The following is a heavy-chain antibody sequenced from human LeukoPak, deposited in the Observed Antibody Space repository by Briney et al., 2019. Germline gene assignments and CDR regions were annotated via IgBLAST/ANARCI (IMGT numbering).Heavy chain of an antibody. D-gene: IGHD5-12*01. CDR3: ERDYIVATQPEDFDY. CDR2: ISAYNGNT. J-gene: IGHJ4*02. CDR1: GYTFTSYG. Sequence: GASVKVSCKASGYTFTSYGISWVRQAPGQGLEWMGWISAYNGNTNYAQKLQGRVTMTTDTSTSTAYMELRSLRSDDTAVYYCERDYIVATQPEDFDYWGQGTLVTVSS. V-gene: IGHV1-18*01.